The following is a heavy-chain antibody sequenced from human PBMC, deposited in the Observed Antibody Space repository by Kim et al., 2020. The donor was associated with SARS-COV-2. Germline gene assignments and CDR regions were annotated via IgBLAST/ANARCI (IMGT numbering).Heavy chain of an antibody. V-gene: IGHV4-59*01. CDR3: ARVQQWLGGGVDY. J-gene: IGHJ4*02. D-gene: IGHD6-19*01. Sequence: NPSRNSRVTISVDMSKNQSSLKLSSVTAADTAVNYCARVQQWLGGGVDYWGQGTLVTVFS.